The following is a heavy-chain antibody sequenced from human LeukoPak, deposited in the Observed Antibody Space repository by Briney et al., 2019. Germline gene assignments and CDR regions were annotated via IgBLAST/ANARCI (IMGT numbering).Heavy chain of an antibody. Sequence: GGSLRLSCAAPGFTVSSNYMSWGRQAPGKGLEWVSVIYSGGSTYYADSVKGRFTISRDNSKNTLYLQMNSLRAEDTAVYYCARGSTVGAIPFDYWGQGTLVTVSS. CDR3: ARGSTVGAIPFDY. D-gene: IGHD1-26*01. CDR2: IYSGGST. J-gene: IGHJ4*02. V-gene: IGHV3-66*01. CDR1: GFTVSSNY.